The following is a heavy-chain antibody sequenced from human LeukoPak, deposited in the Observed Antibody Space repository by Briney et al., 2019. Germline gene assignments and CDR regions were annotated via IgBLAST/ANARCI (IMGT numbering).Heavy chain of an antibody. CDR2: INAGNGDT. CDR3: ARGSSGWFPLNYFDY. J-gene: IGHJ4*02. Sequence: ASVKVSCKASGYTFTSYAMHWVRQAPGQRLEWMGWINAGNGDTKYSQKFQGRVTITRDTSASTAYMELSSLRSEDTAVYYCARGSSGWFPLNYFDYWGQGTLVTVSS. D-gene: IGHD6-19*01. V-gene: IGHV1-3*01. CDR1: GYTFTSYA.